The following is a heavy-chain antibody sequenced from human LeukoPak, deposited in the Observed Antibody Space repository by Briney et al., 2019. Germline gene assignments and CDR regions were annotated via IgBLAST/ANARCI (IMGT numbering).Heavy chain of an antibody. D-gene: IGHD4-17*01. Sequence: GGPLRLSCAASGFTFSSYAMGWVRQAPGKGLEWVSAISGSGGSTYYADSVKGRFTISRDNSKNTLYLQMNSLRAEDTAVYYCAKDTLYGDYVDYWGQGTLVTVSS. CDR2: ISGSGGST. J-gene: IGHJ4*02. CDR1: GFTFSSYA. V-gene: IGHV3-23*01. CDR3: AKDTLYGDYVDY.